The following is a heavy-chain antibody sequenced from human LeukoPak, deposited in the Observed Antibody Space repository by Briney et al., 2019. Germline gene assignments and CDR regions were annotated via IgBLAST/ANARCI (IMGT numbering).Heavy chain of an antibody. CDR1: GYSIRSGYY. V-gene: IGHV4-38-2*02. CDR2: IFHSGSA. Sequence: PSETLSLTCSVSGYSIRSGYYWGWVRQPPGQALERIGSIFHSGSAYYNPSLKSRITIPMDTSKNQFSLKLSSVTASDTAVYYCARVLGYGSGGNCYLDHWGQGILVTVSS. J-gene: IGHJ4*02. CDR3: ARVLGYGSGGNCYLDH. D-gene: IGHD2-15*01.